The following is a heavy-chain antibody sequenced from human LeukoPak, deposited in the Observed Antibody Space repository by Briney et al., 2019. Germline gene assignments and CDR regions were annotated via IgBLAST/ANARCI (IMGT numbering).Heavy chain of an antibody. J-gene: IGHJ3*02. CDR2: IYSGGST. V-gene: IGHV3-53*01. Sequence: PGGSLRLSCAASGFTVSSNYMSWVRQAPGKGLEWVSVIYSGGSTYYADYVKGRFTISRDNSKNTLYLQMNSLRAEDTAVYYCARWYYDSSGYDAFDIWGQGTMVTVSS. CDR3: ARWYYDSSGYDAFDI. D-gene: IGHD3-22*01. CDR1: GFTVSSNY.